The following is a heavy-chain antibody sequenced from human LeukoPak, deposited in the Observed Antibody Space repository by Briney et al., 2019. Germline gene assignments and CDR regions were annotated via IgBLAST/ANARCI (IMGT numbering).Heavy chain of an antibody. D-gene: IGHD6-19*01. CDR2: SSGSGGST. V-gene: IGHV3-23*01. Sequence: GGSLRLSCAASGFTFSSYAMSWVRQAPGKGLEWVSASSGSGGSTYYADSVKGRFTISRDNSKNTLYLQMNSLRAEDTAVYYCAKDPRPYSSGWYGWYYFDYWGQGTLVTVSS. J-gene: IGHJ4*02. CDR1: GFTFSSYA. CDR3: AKDPRPYSSGWYGWYYFDY.